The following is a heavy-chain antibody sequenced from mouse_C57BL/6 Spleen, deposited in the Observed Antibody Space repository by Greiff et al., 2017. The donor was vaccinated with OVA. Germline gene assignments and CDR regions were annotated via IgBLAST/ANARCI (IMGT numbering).Heavy chain of an antibody. Sequence: EVKLVESGGGLVKPGGSLKLSCAASGFTFSSYAMSWVRQTPEKRLEWVATISDGGSYTYYPDNVKGRFTISRDNAKNNLYLQMSHLKSEDTAMYYCAREEDSNYFDYWGQGTTLTVSS. CDR1: GFTFSSYA. CDR2: ISDGGSYT. V-gene: IGHV5-4*01. CDR3: AREEDSNYFDY. J-gene: IGHJ2*01. D-gene: IGHD2-5*01.